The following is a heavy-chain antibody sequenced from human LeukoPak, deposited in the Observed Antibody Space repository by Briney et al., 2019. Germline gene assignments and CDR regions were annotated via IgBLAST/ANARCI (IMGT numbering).Heavy chain of an antibody. V-gene: IGHV4-4*07. CDR3: ARALSAAGLHKYNWFDP. D-gene: IGHD6-13*01. Sequence: SETLSLTCTVSGGSISSYYWSWIRQPAGKGLEWIGRIYTSGSTNYNPSLKSRVTMSVDTSKNQFSLKLSSVTAADTAVYYCARALSAAGLHKYNWFDPWGREPWSPSPQ. CDR1: GGSISSYY. CDR2: IYTSGST. J-gene: IGHJ5*02.